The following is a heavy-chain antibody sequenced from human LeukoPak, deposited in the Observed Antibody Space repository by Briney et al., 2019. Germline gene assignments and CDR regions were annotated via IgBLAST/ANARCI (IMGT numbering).Heavy chain of an antibody. CDR1: GFTFSSYD. D-gene: IGHD2-2*01. V-gene: IGHV3-13*01. CDR2: IGTAGDT. J-gene: IGHJ6*02. CDR3: ARGGSTSSYYYGMDV. Sequence: GGSLRLSCAASGFTFSSYDMHWVRQATGKGLEWVSAIGTAGDTYYPGSVKGRFTISRENAKNSLYLQMNSLRAGDTAVYYCARGGSTSSYYYGMDVWGQGTTVTVSS.